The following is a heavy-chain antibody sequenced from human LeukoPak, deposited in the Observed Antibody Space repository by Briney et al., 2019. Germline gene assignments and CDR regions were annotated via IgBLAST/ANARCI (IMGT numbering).Heavy chain of an antibody. J-gene: IGHJ4*02. CDR2: IYPSDSDT. D-gene: IGHD5-12*01. V-gene: IGHV5-51*01. CDR1: GYSFTSYW. CDR3: ASHVWASGGYSGYEVVDY. Sequence: GESLKISCKGSGYSFTSYWIGWVRQRPGKGLEWMGIIYPSDSDTRYSPSFQGQVTISADKSISTAYLQWSSLKASDTAMYYCASHVWASGGYSGYEVVDYWGQGTLVTVSS.